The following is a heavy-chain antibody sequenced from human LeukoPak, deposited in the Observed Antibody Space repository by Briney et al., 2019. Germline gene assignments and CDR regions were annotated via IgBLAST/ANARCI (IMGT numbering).Heavy chain of an antibody. J-gene: IGHJ6*02. CDR1: GGTFSSYA. V-gene: IGHV1-69*01. CDR3: ARDRSYVPAAKSLYYYYGMDV. Sequence: SVTVSCTASGGTFSSYAISWVRQAPGQGLEWMGGIIPIFGTANYAQKFQGRVTITADESTSTAYMELSSLRSEDTAVYYCARDRSYVPAAKSLYYYYGMDVWGQGTTVTVSS. D-gene: IGHD2-2*01. CDR2: IIPIFGTA.